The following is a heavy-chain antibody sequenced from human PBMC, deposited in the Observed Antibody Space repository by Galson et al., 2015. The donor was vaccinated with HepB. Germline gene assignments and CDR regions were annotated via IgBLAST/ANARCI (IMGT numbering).Heavy chain of an antibody. CDR2: ISYDGSNK. CDR3: ARGFSTDIVATITPPLYYYYGMDV. V-gene: IGHV3-30-3*01. D-gene: IGHD5-12*01. CDR1: GFTFSSYA. Sequence: SLRLSCAASGFTFSSYAMHWVRQAPGKGLEWVAVISYDGSNKYYADSVKGRFTISRDNSKNTLYLQMNSLRAEDTAVYYCARGFSTDIVATITPPLYYYYGMDVWGQGTTVTVSS. J-gene: IGHJ6*02.